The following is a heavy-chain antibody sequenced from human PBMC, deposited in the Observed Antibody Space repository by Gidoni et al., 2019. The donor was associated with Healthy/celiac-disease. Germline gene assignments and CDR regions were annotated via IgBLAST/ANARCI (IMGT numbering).Heavy chain of an antibody. CDR1: GGSISSCGYY. Sequence: QVQLQESGPGLVKPSQTLSLTCTVSGGSISSCGYYWSWIRQHPGKGLEWIGYTYYSGSTYYNPALKSRVTISVDTSKNQFSLKLSSVTAADTAVYYCASNLRSSSSSSYFDYWGQGTLVTVSS. D-gene: IGHD6-6*01. V-gene: IGHV4-31*03. CDR2: TYYSGST. J-gene: IGHJ4*02. CDR3: ASNLRSSSSSSYFDY.